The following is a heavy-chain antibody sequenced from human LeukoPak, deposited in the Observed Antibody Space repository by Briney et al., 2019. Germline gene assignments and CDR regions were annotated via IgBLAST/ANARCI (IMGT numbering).Heavy chain of an antibody. Sequence: SSVKVSCKASGGTFSSYTISWVRQAPGQGLEWMGRIIPILGIANYAQKFQGRVTITADKSTSAAYMELSSLRSEDTAVYYCAREDYGGSYFDYWGQGTLVTVSS. V-gene: IGHV1-69*04. J-gene: IGHJ4*02. CDR3: AREDYGGSYFDY. CDR1: GGTFSSYT. D-gene: IGHD4-23*01. CDR2: IIPILGIA.